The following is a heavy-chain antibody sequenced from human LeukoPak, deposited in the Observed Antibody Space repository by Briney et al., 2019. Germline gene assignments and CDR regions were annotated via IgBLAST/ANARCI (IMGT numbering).Heavy chain of an antibody. D-gene: IGHD2-2*01. J-gene: IGHJ4*02. CDR1: GGSISSGGYY. V-gene: IGHV4-31*03. CDR3: AREGSSTSSPDY. Sequence: PSETLSLTCTVSGGSISSGGYYWSWIRQHPGKGLEWIGYIYYSGSTYYNPSLKSRVTISVDTSKNQFSLKLSSVTAADTAVYYCAREGSSTSSPDYWGQGTLVTVSS. CDR2: IYYSGST.